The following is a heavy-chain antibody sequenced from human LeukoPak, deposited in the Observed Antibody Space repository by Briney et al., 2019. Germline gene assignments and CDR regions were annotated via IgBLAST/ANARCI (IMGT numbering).Heavy chain of an antibody. Sequence: GESLKISCKGSGYSFSTYWIGWVRQMPGKGLAWMGFIYLGDSDTRYSPSFEGQVTISADKSISTAYLQWSSLKASDTAMYYCARTPTSLTNPYYFDHWGQGTLVTVSS. V-gene: IGHV5-51*01. CDR1: GYSFSTYW. CDR3: ARTPTSLTNPYYFDH. CDR2: IYLGDSDT. J-gene: IGHJ4*02.